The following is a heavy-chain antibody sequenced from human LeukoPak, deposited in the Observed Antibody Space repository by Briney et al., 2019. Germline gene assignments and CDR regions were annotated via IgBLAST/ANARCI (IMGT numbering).Heavy chain of an antibody. CDR2: INPNSGGT. CDR3: ASDLRDYLRY. CDR1: GYTFTSYD. Sequence: ASVKVSCKASGYTFTSYDINWVRQATGQGLEWMGWINPNSGGTNYAQKFQGRVTMTRDTSISTAYMELSRLRSDDTAVYYCASDLRDYLRYWGQGTLVTVSS. V-gene: IGHV1-2*02. J-gene: IGHJ4*02.